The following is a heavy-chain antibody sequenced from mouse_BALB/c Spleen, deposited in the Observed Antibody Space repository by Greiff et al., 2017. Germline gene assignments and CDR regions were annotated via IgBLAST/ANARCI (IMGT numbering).Heavy chain of an antibody. D-gene: IGHD1-2*01. CDR2: IRNKANGYTT. Sequence: EVHLVESGGGLVQPGGSLRLSCATSGFTFTDYYMSWVRQPPGKALEWLGFIRNKANGYTTEYSASVKGRFTISRDNSQSILYLQMNTLRAEDSATYYCARDRSYGPTYAMDYWGQGTSVTVSS. CDR3: ARDRSYGPTYAMDY. J-gene: IGHJ4*01. CDR1: GFTFTDYY. V-gene: IGHV7-3*02.